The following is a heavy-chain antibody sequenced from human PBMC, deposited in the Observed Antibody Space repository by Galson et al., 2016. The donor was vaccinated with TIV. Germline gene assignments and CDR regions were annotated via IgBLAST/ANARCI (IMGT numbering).Heavy chain of an antibody. D-gene: IGHD3-3*01. V-gene: IGHV3-30*02. CDR2: VHYDGSVT. CDR1: GFTFGASG. Sequence: SLRLSCAASGFTFGASGLHWIRQAPGKGLEWVAFVHYDGSVTYYSDSVKGRFTVSRDNSKSTLFLQMNRLRLEDTGVYYCPKFDFWSAWPPSDSDYWGQGILVTVSS. CDR3: PKFDFWSAWPPSDSDY. J-gene: IGHJ4*02.